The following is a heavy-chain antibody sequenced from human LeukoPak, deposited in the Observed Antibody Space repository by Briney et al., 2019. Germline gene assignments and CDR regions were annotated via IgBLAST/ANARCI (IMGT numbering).Heavy chain of an antibody. V-gene: IGHV3-64D*06. CDR2: ISSDGDST. CDR3: ARGPSGKYQLLPNWFDP. D-gene: IGHD2-2*01. J-gene: IGHJ5*02. Sequence: GGSLRLSCSASGFTFSSYAMRWVRQAPGKGLEYISAISSDGDSTYLTDSVKGRFTISRDNSKNTLYLQMSSLRAEDTAVYYCARGPSGKYQLLPNWFDPWGQGTLVTVSS. CDR1: GFTFSSYA.